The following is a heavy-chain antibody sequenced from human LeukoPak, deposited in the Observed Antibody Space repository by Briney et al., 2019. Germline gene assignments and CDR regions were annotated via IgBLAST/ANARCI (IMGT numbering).Heavy chain of an antibody. D-gene: IGHD3-10*01. J-gene: IGHJ4*02. CDR2: ISGSGGSA. CDR3: AKDNRYVVRGVTFDY. V-gene: IGHV3-23*01. Sequence: GGSLRPSCAASGFTFSSYAMSWVRQAPGKGLEWVSAISGSGGSAYYADSVKGRFTISRDNSKNTLYLQMNSLRAEDTAVYYCAKDNRYVVRGVTFDYWGQGTLVTVSS. CDR1: GFTFSSYA.